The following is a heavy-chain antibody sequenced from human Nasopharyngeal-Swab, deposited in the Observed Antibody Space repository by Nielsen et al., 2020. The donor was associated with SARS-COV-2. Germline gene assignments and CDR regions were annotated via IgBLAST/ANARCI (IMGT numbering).Heavy chain of an antibody. D-gene: IGHD6-19*01. V-gene: IGHV3-74*01. CDR1: GFTFSSYW. CDR3: ARDGVRPGYSSGGKYYYYGMDV. J-gene: IGHJ6*02. Sequence: GESLKISCAASGFTFSSYWMHWVRQAPGKGLVWVSRINSDGSSTSYADSVKGRFTVSRDNSKNTLYLQMNSLRAEETAVYYCARDGVRPGYSSGGKYYYYGMDVWGQGTTVTVSS. CDR2: INSDGSST.